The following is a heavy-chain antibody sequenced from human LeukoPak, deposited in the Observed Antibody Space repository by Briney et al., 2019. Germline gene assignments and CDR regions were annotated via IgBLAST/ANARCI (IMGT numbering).Heavy chain of an antibody. J-gene: IGHJ6*02. CDR2: IIPILGIA. D-gene: IGHD5-12*01. V-gene: IGHV1-69*04. CDR1: GGTFSSHA. CDR3: ASNSGYDDYYGMDV. Sequence: SVKVSCKASGGTFSSHAISWVRQAPGQGLEWMGRIIPILGIANYAQKFQGRVTITADKSTSTAYMELSSLRSEDTAVYYCASNSGYDDYYGMDVWGQGTTVTVSS.